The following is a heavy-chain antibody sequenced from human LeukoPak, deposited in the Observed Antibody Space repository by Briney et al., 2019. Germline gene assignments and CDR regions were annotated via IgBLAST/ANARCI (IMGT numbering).Heavy chain of an antibody. CDR2: IHESGST. J-gene: IGHJ4*02. V-gene: IGHV4-4*02. CDR3: ARHEGFSQKD. Sequence: SGTLSLTCAVSGVSMSSNNWWSWVGQPPGKGLEWIGEIHESGSTNYNPSLKSRVTISVDKSKDQFSLKLSSVTAADTAVYYCARHEGFSQKDWGQGTQVTVS. CDR1: GVSMSSNNW.